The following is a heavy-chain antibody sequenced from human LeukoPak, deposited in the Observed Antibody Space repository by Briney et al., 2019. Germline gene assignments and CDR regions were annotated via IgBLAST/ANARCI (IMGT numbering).Heavy chain of an antibody. CDR1: GFTFSSYA. CDR2: ISGSGGST. D-gene: IGHD3-22*01. V-gene: IGHV3-23*01. CDR3: AKDLYYYDSSGRSET. J-gene: IGHJ5*02. Sequence: GGSLRLSCAASGFTFSSYAMSWVRQAPGKGLEWVSAISGSGGSTYYADSVKGRFTISRDNSKNTLYLQMNSLRAEDTAVYYCAKDLYYYDSSGRSETWGQGTLVTVSS.